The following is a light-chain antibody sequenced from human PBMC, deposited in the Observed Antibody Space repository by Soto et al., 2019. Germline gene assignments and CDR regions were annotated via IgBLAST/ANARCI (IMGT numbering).Light chain of an antibody. CDR3: QQSYSTPRA. CDR2: AAS. J-gene: IGKJ1*01. V-gene: IGKV1-39*01. Sequence: DIQMTQSPSSLSASEGDRVTITCRASQSLSSYLTWYQQKPGKAPKLLIYAASSLQSGVPSRFSGSGSGTDFTLNISSLQPEDFATYYCQQSYSTPRAFGQGTKVDIK. CDR1: QSLSSY.